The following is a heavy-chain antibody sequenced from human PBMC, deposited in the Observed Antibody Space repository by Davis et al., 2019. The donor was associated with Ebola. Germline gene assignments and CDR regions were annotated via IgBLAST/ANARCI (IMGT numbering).Heavy chain of an antibody. CDR1: GFTFSSYA. D-gene: IGHD4-17*01. CDR3: AKAHYDYGYYGGPGY. J-gene: IGHJ4*02. V-gene: IGHV3-23*01. CDR2: ISGSGGST. Sequence: GESLKISCAASGFTFSSYAMSWVRQAPGKGLEWVSSISGSGGSTYYADSVKGRFTISRDNSKNTLYLQMNSLRAEDTAVYYCAKAHYDYGYYGGPGYWGQGTLVTVSS.